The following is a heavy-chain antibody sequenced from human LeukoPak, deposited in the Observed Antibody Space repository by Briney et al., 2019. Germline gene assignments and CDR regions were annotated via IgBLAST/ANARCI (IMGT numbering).Heavy chain of an antibody. J-gene: IGHJ4*02. D-gene: IGHD2-2*01. Sequence: GASVKVSCKVSGYTLTELSMHWVRQAPGKGLEWMGGFDPEDGETIYAQKFQGRVTMTEDTSTDTAYLQWSSLKASDTAMYYCARHGGYCSSTSCYDYWGQGTLVTVSS. CDR2: FDPEDGET. V-gene: IGHV1-24*01. CDR1: GYTLTELS. CDR3: ARHGGYCSSTSCYDY.